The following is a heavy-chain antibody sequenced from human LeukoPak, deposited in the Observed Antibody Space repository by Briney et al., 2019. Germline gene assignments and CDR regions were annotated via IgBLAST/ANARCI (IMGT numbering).Heavy chain of an antibody. Sequence: ASVKVSCKASGYTFTSYYMHWVRQAPGQGLEWVGIINPSGGSTSYAQEFQGRVTMTRDTSTSTVYMELSSLRSDDTAVYYCARDVASSGYYWDWGQGTLVTVSS. D-gene: IGHD3-22*01. CDR1: GYTFTSYY. CDR2: INPSGGST. V-gene: IGHV1-46*01. J-gene: IGHJ4*02. CDR3: ARDVASSGYYWD.